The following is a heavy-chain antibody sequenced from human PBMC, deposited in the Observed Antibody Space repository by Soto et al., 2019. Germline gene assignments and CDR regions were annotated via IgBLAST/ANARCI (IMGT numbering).Heavy chain of an antibody. CDR2: INHSGST. CDR1: GGSFSGYY. Sequence: PSETLSLTCAVYGGSFSGYYWSWIRQPPGKGLEWIGEINHSGSTNHNPSLKSRVTISVDMSKNQFSLKLSSVTAADTAVYYCARGVEMATITYWGQGTLVTVSS. J-gene: IGHJ4*02. CDR3: ARGVEMATITY. V-gene: IGHV4-34*01. D-gene: IGHD5-12*01.